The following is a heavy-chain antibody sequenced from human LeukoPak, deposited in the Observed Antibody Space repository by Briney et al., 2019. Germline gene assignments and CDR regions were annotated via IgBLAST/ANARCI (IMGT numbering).Heavy chain of an antibody. CDR3: ARGDGSGSVD. Sequence: GASVKVSCKASGYTFTTYSMSWVRQAPGQGLEWMGWISTYNGDTNYAQKFQGRVTMAADTSTSTAYMELSSLRSEDTAVYYCARGDGSGSVDWGQGTLVTVSS. D-gene: IGHD3-10*01. V-gene: IGHV1-18*01. CDR2: ISTYNGDT. CDR1: GYTFTTYS. J-gene: IGHJ4*02.